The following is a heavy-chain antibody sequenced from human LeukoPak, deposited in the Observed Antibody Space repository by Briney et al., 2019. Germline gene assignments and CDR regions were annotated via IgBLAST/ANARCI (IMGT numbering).Heavy chain of an antibody. CDR2: ISWNSGSI. CDR1: GFTFDDYA. D-gene: IGHD6-19*01. Sequence: PGRSLRLSCAASGFTFDDYAMHWVQQAPGKGLEWVSGISWNSGSIGYADSVKGRFTISRDNAKNSLYLQMNSLRAEDTALYYCARSRGGGSGWFAGDYWGQGTLVTVSS. J-gene: IGHJ4*02. V-gene: IGHV3-9*01. CDR3: ARSRGGGSGWFAGDY.